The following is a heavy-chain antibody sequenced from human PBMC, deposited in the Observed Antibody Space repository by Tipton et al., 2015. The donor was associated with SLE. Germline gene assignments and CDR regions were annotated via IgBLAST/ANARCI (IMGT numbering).Heavy chain of an antibody. CDR2: ISYRGST. D-gene: IGHD5-12*01. CDR1: GGSISRNY. V-gene: IGHV4-59*01. CDR3: ARIDGGYDQYYFDY. Sequence: TLSLTCTVSGGSISRNYWSCIRQPAGKGLEWIGDISYRGSTKYNPSLKSRVTISLDTSKNQFSLKMSSVTAADTAVYYCARIDGGYDQYYFDYWGQGTLVTVSS. J-gene: IGHJ4*02.